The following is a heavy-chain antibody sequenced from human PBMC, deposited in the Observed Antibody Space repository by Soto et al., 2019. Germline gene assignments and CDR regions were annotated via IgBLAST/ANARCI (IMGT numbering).Heavy chain of an antibody. CDR1: GFTFSSHW. CDR3: ARVYYDYIWGSYPLVV. CDR2: IKQDGSEK. D-gene: IGHD3-16*02. J-gene: IGHJ4*02. V-gene: IGHV3-7*01. Sequence: EVQLVESGGGLVQPGGSLRLSCAASGFTFSSHWMSWVRQAPGKGLEWLASIKQDGSEKHYVDSVKGRFTISRDNAKNSLYLQMNSLRVEDTAVYYCARVYYDYIWGSYPLVVWGQGTLVTVSS.